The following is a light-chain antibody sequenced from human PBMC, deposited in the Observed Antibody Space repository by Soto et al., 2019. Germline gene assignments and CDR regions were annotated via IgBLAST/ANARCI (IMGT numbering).Light chain of an antibody. CDR2: RDN. J-gene: IGLJ1*01. CDR1: ISNIATNY. CDR3: AAWDDTVRSYV. V-gene: IGLV1-47*03. Sequence: QPVLTQPPSVSGTPGQRVTISCSGGISNIATNYVHWFQQLPGTAPKVLSNRDNQRPSGVPDRFSGSKSGTSASLAISGLWSEDEAEYYCAAWDDTVRSYVFGTGTKVTVL.